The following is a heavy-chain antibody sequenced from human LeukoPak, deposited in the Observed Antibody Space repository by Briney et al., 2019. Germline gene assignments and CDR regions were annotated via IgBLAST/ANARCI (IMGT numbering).Heavy chain of an antibody. V-gene: IGHV4-39*07. CDR3: ARLTYYYDSSPNRAFDI. D-gene: IGHD3-22*01. CDR2: IYYSGST. J-gene: IGHJ3*02. CDR1: GGSISSSSYY. Sequence: SETLSLTCTVSGGSISSSSYYWGWIRQPPGKGLEWIGSIYYSGSTYYNPSLKSRVTISVDTSKNQFSLKLSSVTAADTAVYYCARLTYYYDSSPNRAFDIWGQGTMVTVSS.